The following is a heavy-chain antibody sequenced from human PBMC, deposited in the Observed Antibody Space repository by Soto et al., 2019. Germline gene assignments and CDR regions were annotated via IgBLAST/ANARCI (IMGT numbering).Heavy chain of an antibody. V-gene: IGHV5-51*01. Sequence: PGESLKISCKGSGYSFTSYWIGWGLQMPCKGLEWMGIIYPGDSDTRYSPSFQGQVTISADKSISTAYLQWSSLKASDTAMYYCARQRYPLDTAMVTDSWFDPWGQGTLVTVSS. CDR3: ARQRYPLDTAMVTDSWFDP. CDR1: GYSFTSYW. CDR2: IYPGDSDT. J-gene: IGHJ5*02. D-gene: IGHD5-18*01.